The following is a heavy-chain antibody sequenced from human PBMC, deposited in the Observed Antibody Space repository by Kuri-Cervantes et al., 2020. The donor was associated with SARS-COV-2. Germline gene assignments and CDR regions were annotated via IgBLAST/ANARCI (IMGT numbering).Heavy chain of an antibody. CDR3: ARDRGYDILTGYPFRYYYYYMDV. J-gene: IGHJ6*03. CDR1: GGTFSSYT. Sequence: SVKVSCKASGGTFSSYTISWVRQAPGQGLEWMGGIIPIFGTANYAQKFQGRVTITADKSTSTAYMELSSLRSEDTAVYYCARDRGYDILTGYPFRYYYYYMDVWGKGTTVTVSS. V-gene: IGHV1-69*06. CDR2: IIPIFGTA. D-gene: IGHD3-9*01.